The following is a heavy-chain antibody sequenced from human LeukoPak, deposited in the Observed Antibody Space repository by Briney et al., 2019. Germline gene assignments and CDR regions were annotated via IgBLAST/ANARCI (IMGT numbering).Heavy chain of an antibody. CDR1: GFTFDDYA. CDR2: ISWNSGSI. CDR3: ARENYYYDSSGYYSTQDFDY. J-gene: IGHJ4*02. D-gene: IGHD3-22*01. V-gene: IGHV3-9*01. Sequence: PGGSLRLSCAASGFTFDDYAMHWVRQAPGKGLEWVSGISWNSGSIDYADSVKGRFTISRDNAKNSLYLQMNSLRAEDTAVYYCARENYYYDSSGYYSTQDFDYWGQGTLVTVSS.